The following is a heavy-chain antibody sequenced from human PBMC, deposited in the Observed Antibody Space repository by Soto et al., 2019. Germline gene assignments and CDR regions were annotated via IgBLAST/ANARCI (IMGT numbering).Heavy chain of an antibody. J-gene: IGHJ6*02. CDR3: ATGQFLYDSYHYVMDV. Sequence: ASVKVSCKVSGYTLTEFSMYWVRQAPGKGLEWMGGFDPEDGEKIYAQKFQGRVTMTEDTPTDTAYMELSSLRSEDTAVYYCATGQFLYDSYHYVMDVWGQGTPVTVSS. CDR2: FDPEDGEK. V-gene: IGHV1-24*01. CDR1: GYTLTEFS. D-gene: IGHD2-8*01.